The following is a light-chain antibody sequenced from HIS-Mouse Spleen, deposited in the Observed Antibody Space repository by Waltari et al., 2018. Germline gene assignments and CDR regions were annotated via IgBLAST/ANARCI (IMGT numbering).Light chain of an antibody. CDR2: GNS. Sequence: QSVLTQPPSVSGAPGQRVTISCTGSSPNIGSGYDVHWYPQLPGTAPKPLIYGNSNRPSGVPDRFSGSKSGTSASLAITGLQAEDEADYYCQSYDSSLSGYVVFGGGTKLTVL. CDR1: SPNIGSGYD. J-gene: IGLJ2*01. V-gene: IGLV1-40*01. CDR3: QSYDSSLSGYVV.